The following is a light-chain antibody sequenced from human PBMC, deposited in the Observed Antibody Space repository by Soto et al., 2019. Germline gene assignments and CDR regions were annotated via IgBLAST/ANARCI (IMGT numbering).Light chain of an antibody. J-gene: IGKJ1*01. CDR2: KAS. CDR1: QSISSW. CDR3: QQYGSSGT. Sequence: IQLTQYPASVSAHVGDRVTITCRASQSISSWLAWYQQKPGKAPKLLIYKASGLESGVPSRFSGSGSGTEFTLTISRLEPEDFAVYYCQQYGSSGTFGQGTKVDIK. V-gene: IGKV1-5*03.